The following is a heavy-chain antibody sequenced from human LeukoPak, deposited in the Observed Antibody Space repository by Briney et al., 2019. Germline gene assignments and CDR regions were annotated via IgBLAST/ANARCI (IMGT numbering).Heavy chain of an antibody. Sequence: HPGGSLRLSCAASGFTYSNYYMNWVRQAPGKGLEWVANINQDGSEKYYVDSVKGRFTISRDNAKSSLYLHMDSLRADDTAVYYCARGSGRIWGQGTMVTVSS. CDR1: GFTYSNYY. CDR2: INQDGSEK. V-gene: IGHV3-7*01. CDR3: ARGSGRI. D-gene: IGHD1-1*01. J-gene: IGHJ3*02.